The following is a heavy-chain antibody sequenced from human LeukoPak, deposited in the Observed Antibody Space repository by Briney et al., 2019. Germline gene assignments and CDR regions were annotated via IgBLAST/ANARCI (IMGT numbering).Heavy chain of an antibody. J-gene: IGHJ4*02. CDR2: ISSNSATV. CDR3: ARDYYGAGSYPFDY. D-gene: IGHD3-10*01. V-gene: IGHV3-48*02. Sequence: GESLRLSCAASGFDFNKYNMNWVRQAPGKGLEWLSYISSNSATVYYADSVKGRFTISRDNDKNSLYLRVNSLRDEDTAVYYCARDYYGAGSYPFDYWGQGTLVTVSS. CDR1: GFDFNKYN.